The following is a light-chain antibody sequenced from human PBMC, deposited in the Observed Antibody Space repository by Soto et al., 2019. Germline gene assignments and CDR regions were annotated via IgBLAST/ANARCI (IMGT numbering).Light chain of an antibody. V-gene: IGKV1-33*01. J-gene: IGKJ5*01. CDR1: QSISNH. CDR2: DAS. Sequence: DIQMTQSPSSLSASVEDRAIITCRASQSISNHLNWYQQKPGKAPKLLIYDASNLEAGVPSRFRGSGSGTDFTFTISRLQPEDIATYYCQQYENLPTFGQGTRLEI. CDR3: QQYENLPT.